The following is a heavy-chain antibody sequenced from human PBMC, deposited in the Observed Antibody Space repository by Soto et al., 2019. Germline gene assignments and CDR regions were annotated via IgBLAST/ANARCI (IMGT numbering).Heavy chain of an antibody. D-gene: IGHD3-10*01. CDR1: GFTVSSNY. J-gene: IGHJ6*03. CDR3: ASHYGSGRVPYYYYFMDF. CDR2: IYSGGST. V-gene: IGHV3-66*04. Sequence: GGSLRLSCAASGFTVSSNYMSWVRQAPGKGLEWVSVIYSGGSTYYADSVKGRFTISRDNSKNTLYLQMNSLRAEDTAVYYCASHYGSGRVPYYYYFMDFWGKGSTVTVSS.